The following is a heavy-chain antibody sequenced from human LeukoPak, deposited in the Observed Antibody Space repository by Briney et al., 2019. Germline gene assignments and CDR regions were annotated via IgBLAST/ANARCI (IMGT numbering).Heavy chain of an antibody. Sequence: GGSLRLSCAASGFTFSNAWMSWVRQAPGKGLEWISYSADGSATKYYADSVKGRFIISRDNAKKSLYLRMNSLRAEDTAVYYCARRSFEGFDYWGQGTLVTVSS. CDR3: ARRSFEGFDY. CDR2: SADGSATK. D-gene: IGHD3-16*01. CDR1: GFTFSNAW. V-gene: IGHV3-48*04. J-gene: IGHJ4*02.